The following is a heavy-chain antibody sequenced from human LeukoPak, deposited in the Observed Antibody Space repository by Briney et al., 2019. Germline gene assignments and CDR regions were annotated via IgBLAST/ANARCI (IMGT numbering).Heavy chain of an antibody. Sequence: PGESLRLSCAASGFTFSNYGMHWVRQAPGKGLEYVSAISSNGGSTYYANSVKGRFTISRDNSKNTLYLQMGSLRAEDMAVYYCCSGYDYHYFDYWGQGTLVTVSS. D-gene: IGHD5-12*01. CDR1: GFTFSNYG. CDR3: CSGYDYHYFDY. J-gene: IGHJ4*02. V-gene: IGHV3-64*01. CDR2: ISSNGGST.